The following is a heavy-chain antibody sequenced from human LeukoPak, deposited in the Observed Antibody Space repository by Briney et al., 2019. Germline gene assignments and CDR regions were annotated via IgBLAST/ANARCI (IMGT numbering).Heavy chain of an antibody. CDR2: IYYTGST. CDR1: GGSISSYN. CDR3: ARDYSDSSGYSPFQH. V-gene: IGHV4-59*01. J-gene: IGHJ1*01. D-gene: IGHD3-22*01. Sequence: KPSETLSLTCTVSGGSISSYNWNWIRQPPGKGLEWIGFIYYTGSTIYNPSLKSRVTISVDTSKNQFSLRLTSVTAADTAVYYCARDYSDSSGYSPFQHWGQGTLVAVSS.